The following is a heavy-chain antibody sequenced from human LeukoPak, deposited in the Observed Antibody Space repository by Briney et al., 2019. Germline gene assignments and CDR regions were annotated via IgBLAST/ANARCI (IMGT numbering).Heavy chain of an antibody. CDR1: GGSISSSSYY. V-gene: IGHV4-39*01. CDR2: IYYSGST. J-gene: IGHJ4*02. Sequence: SETLSLTCTVSGGSISSSSYYWGWIRQPPGKGLEWIGSIYYSGSTYYNPSLKSRVTISVDTSKNQFSLKLSSVTAADTAVFYCASRRYSGSYYFDYWGQGTLVTVSS. D-gene: IGHD1-26*01. CDR3: ASRRYSGSYYFDY.